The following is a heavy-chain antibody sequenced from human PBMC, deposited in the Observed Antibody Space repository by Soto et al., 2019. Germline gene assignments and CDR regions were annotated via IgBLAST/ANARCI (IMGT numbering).Heavy chain of an antibody. CDR3: AREIGPYCTNGVCSYYFDY. Sequence: SETLSLTCTVSGGSISSGGYYWSWIRQHPGKGLEWIGYIYYSGSTYYNPSLKSRVTISVDTSKNQFSLKLSSVTAADTAVYYCAREIGPYCTNGVCSYYFDYWGQGTLVTVSS. CDR1: GGSISSGGYY. V-gene: IGHV4-31*03. CDR2: IYYSGST. D-gene: IGHD2-8*01. J-gene: IGHJ4*02.